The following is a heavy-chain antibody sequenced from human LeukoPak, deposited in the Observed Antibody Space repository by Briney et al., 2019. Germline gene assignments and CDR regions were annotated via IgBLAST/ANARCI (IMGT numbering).Heavy chain of an antibody. D-gene: IGHD3-3*01. CDR1: GFTFSSYA. J-gene: IGHJ4*02. Sequence: GRSLRLSCAASGFTFSSYAMHWVRQAPGKGLEWVAVISYDGSNKYYADSVKGRFTISRDNSKNTLYLQMSSLRAEDTAVYYCARDGIRRQIRFLEWLLVFWGQGTLVTVSS. V-gene: IGHV3-30-3*01. CDR2: ISYDGSNK. CDR3: ARDGIRRQIRFLEWLLVF.